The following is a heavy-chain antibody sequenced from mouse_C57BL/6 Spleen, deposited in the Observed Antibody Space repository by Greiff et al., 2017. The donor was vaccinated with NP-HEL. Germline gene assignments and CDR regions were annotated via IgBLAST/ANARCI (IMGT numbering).Heavy chain of an antibody. CDR1: GYTFTDYY. D-gene: IGHD2-4*01. J-gene: IGHJ4*01. CDR3: ARSEGYYEDAMDY. Sequence: QVQLQQSGAELVRPGASVKLSCKASGYTFTDYYINWVKQRPGQGLEWIARIYPGSGNTYYNEKFKGKATLTAEKSSSTAYMQLSSLTSEDSAVYFCARSEGYYEDAMDYWGQGTSVTVSS. CDR2: IYPGSGNT. V-gene: IGHV1-76*01.